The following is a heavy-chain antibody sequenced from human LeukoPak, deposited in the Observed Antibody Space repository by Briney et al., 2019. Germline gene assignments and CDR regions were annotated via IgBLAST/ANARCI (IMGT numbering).Heavy chain of an antibody. CDR3: AKDLRRDVWSGYQYFYYYMDV. D-gene: IGHD3-3*01. J-gene: IGHJ6*03. CDR2: ISDSGAYP. V-gene: IGHV3-23*01. CDR1: GFTFSDYG. Sequence: GGSLRLSCAASGFTFSDYGMTWVRQAPGKGLEWVSAISDSGAYPYYGDSVKGRFTISRDDSMDTLCLQMNSLRAEDTAVYYCAKDLRRDVWSGYQYFYYYMDVWGKGTTVTVSS.